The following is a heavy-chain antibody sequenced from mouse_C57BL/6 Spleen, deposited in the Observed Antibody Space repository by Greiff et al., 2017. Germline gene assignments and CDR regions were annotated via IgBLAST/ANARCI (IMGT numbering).Heavy chain of an antibody. J-gene: IGHJ2*01. V-gene: IGHV5-17*01. CDR2: ISSGSSTI. Sequence: VQLKESGGGLVKPGGSLKLSCAASGFTFSDYGMHWVRQAPEQGLEWVAYISSGSSTIYYADTVKGRFTIARDNAKNTLFLQMSSLRSEDTAMYYCARWGLTGTYWGQGTTLTVSS. CDR3: ARWGLTGTY. D-gene: IGHD4-1*01. CDR1: GFTFSDYG.